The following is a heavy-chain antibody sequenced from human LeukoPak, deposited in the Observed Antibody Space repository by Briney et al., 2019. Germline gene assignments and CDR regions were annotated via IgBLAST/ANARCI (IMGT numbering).Heavy chain of an antibody. CDR2: MNPNSGNT. CDR1: GYTLTSYD. J-gene: IGHJ6*02. Sequence: ASVKVSCKASGYTLTSYDINWVRQATGQGLEWMGWMNPNSGNTGYAQKFQGRVTMTRNTSISTAYMELSSLRSEDTAVYYCVEGSPRYGMDVWGQGTTVTVSS. V-gene: IGHV1-8*01. CDR3: VEGSPRYGMDV.